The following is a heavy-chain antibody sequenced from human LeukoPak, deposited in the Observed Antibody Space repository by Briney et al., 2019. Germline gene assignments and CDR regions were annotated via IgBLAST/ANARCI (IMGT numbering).Heavy chain of an antibody. J-gene: IGHJ6*03. D-gene: IGHD2-2*01. CDR1: GYTFTGYY. Sequence: ASVKVPCKASGYTFTGYYMHWVRQAPGQGLEWMGWINPNSGGTNYAQKFQGRVTMTRDTSISTAYMELSRLRSDDTAVYYCARGDIVVVPASYYYYYYMDVWGKGTTVTVSS. CDR3: ARGDIVVVPASYYYYYYMDV. V-gene: IGHV1-2*02. CDR2: INPNSGGT.